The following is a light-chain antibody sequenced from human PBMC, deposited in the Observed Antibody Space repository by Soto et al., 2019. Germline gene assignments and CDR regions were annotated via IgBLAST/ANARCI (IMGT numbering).Light chain of an antibody. J-gene: IGKJ5*01. Sequence: DIQMTQSPSSLSASVGDRVTITCQASRDITNYLNWYQQKPGKAPKLLIDDASNLATGVPSRFSGRGSGTDFTFTISSLQPEDVATYYCQQYDDLPITFGQGTRLEIK. V-gene: IGKV1-33*01. CDR2: DAS. CDR1: RDITNY. CDR3: QQYDDLPIT.